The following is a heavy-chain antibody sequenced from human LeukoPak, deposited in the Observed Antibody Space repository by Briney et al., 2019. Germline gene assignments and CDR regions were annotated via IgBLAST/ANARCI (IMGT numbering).Heavy chain of an antibody. Sequence: GGSLRLSCAASGFTFSSYAMQWVRQAPGKGLEYVSAISSNGGSTYYANSVKGRFTISRDNSKNTLYLQMGSLRAEDMAVYYCARSPGEVVNPEYAFDIWGQGTMVTVSS. J-gene: IGHJ3*02. V-gene: IGHV3-64*01. CDR1: GFTFSSYA. CDR2: ISSNGGST. CDR3: ARSPGEVVNPEYAFDI. D-gene: IGHD3-10*01.